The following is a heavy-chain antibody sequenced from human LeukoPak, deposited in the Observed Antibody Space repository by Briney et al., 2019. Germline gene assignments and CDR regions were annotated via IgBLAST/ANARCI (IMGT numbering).Heavy chain of an antibody. J-gene: IGHJ4*02. CDR3: ARDRAFRQPGDY. D-gene: IGHD3-3*02. CDR1: GYTFTSYG. Sequence: ASVKVSCKASGYTFTSYGISWVRQAPGQGLEWMGWISAYNGNTNYALKLQGRVTMTTDTSTSTAYMELRSLRSDDTAVYYCARDRAFRQPGDYWGQGTLVTVSS. V-gene: IGHV1-18*01. CDR2: ISAYNGNT.